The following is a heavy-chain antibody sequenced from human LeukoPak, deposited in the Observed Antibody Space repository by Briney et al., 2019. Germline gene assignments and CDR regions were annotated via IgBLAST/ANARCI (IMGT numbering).Heavy chain of an antibody. CDR2: IYYSGST. J-gene: IGHJ4*02. Sequence: PSETLSLTCAVYGGSISSYYWSWIRQPPGKGLEWIGYIYYSGSTNYNPSLKSRVTISIDTSKNQFSLKLSSVTAADTAVYYCASARLGYSGYDHGLAYWGQGTLVTVSS. CDR1: GGSISSYY. V-gene: IGHV4-59*01. CDR3: ASARLGYSGYDHGLAY. D-gene: IGHD5-12*01.